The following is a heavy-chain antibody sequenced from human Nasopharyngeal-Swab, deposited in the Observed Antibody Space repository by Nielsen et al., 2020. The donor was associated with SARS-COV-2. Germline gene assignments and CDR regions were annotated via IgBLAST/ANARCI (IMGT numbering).Heavy chain of an antibody. CDR3: ARTGGVLRFLEWLPNWFDP. CDR1: GFTFSDYY. Sequence: GESLKISCAASGFTFSDYYMSWIRQAPGKGLEWVSYISSSSSYTNYADSVKGRFTISRDNAKNLLYLQMNSLRAEDTAVYYCARTGGVLRFLEWLPNWFDPWGQGTLVTVSS. CDR2: ISSSSSYT. J-gene: IGHJ5*02. V-gene: IGHV3-11*06. D-gene: IGHD3-3*01.